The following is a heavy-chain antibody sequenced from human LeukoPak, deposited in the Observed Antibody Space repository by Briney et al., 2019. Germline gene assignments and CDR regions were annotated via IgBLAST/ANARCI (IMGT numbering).Heavy chain of an antibody. J-gene: IGHJ4*02. CDR1: GASISSSTDY. Sequence: SETLSLTCTVSGASISSSTDYWGWIRQPPGKGLEWIANIYYSGSTYYNPSLKSRVTISVDTSKNQSSLKLSSVTAADTAVYYCARSGSGYLRYYFDYWGQGTLVTVSS. D-gene: IGHD5-12*01. V-gene: IGHV4-39*07. CDR3: ARSGSGYLRYYFDY. CDR2: IYYSGST.